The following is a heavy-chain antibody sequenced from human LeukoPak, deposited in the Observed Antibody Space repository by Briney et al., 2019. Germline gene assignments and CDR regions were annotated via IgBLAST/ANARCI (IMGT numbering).Heavy chain of an antibody. Sequence: PGGSLRLSCAASGFTFSSYEMNWARQAPGKGLEWVSYISSSGSTIYYADSVKGRFTISRDNAKNSLYLQMNSLRAEDTAVYYCARDCGGGSCYGPYDAFDIWGQGTMVTVSS. CDR3: ARDCGGGSCYGPYDAFDI. J-gene: IGHJ3*02. CDR2: ISSSGSTI. CDR1: GFTFSSYE. V-gene: IGHV3-48*03. D-gene: IGHD2-15*01.